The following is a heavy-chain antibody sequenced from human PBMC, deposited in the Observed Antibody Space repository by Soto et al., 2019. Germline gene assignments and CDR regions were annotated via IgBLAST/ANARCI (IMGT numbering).Heavy chain of an antibody. V-gene: IGHV3-30*18. J-gene: IGHJ4*02. CDR3: AKDHRLPGPTAYFSDS. CDR1: GFTFRNYG. Sequence: GGSLRLSCAASGFTFRNYGLHWVRQAPGKGLEWVADVSYDGANKYYGDSVRGRFTISRDDSKNTLYLHMDSLRTEDTAVYYCAKDHRLPGPTAYFSDSWGQGTVAPVSS. D-gene: IGHD2-21*02. CDR2: VSYDGANK.